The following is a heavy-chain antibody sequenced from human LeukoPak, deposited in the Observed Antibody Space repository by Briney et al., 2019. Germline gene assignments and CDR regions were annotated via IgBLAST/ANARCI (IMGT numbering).Heavy chain of an antibody. D-gene: IGHD1/OR15-1a*01. CDR1: GYRFTNYY. Sequence: GESLKISCKGSGYRFTNYYIAWVRQMPGKGLEWMGIIHPGDSETRYRPSFQGQVTMSVDKSITTAYLQWNNLKPSDTATYYCASDRGTNFLGYWGQGTPVTV. J-gene: IGHJ4*02. CDR3: ASDRGTNFLGY. V-gene: IGHV5-51*01. CDR2: IHPGDSET.